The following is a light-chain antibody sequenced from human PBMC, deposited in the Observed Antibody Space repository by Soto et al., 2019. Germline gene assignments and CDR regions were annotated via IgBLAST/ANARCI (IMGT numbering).Light chain of an antibody. CDR2: GAS. CDR1: QRVSSNY. J-gene: IGKJ4*01. V-gene: IGKV3-20*01. Sequence: EIVLTQSPGTLSLSPGERAALSSRASQRVSSNYLAWYQQKPGQAPRLLIYGASSRATGIPDRFSGSGSGTDFTLTISRLEPEDFAVYYCQQYATSPLTFGGGTKVEI. CDR3: QQYATSPLT.